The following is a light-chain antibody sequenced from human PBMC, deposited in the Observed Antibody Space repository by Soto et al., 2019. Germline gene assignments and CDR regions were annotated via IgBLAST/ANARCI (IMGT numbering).Light chain of an antibody. J-gene: IGLJ1*01. CDR1: SSDAGGYNY. CDR2: EVS. V-gene: IGLV2-14*01. Sequence: QSALTQPASVSGSPGQSITISCTGTSSDAGGYNYVSWYQQHPGKAPKLMIYEVSNRPSGVPNRFSGSKSGNTASLTISGLQAEDEADYYCSSYTSSSPYVFGTGTKVTVL. CDR3: SSYTSSSPYV.